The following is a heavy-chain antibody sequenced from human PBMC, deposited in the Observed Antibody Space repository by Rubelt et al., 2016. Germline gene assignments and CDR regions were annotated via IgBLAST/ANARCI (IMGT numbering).Heavy chain of an antibody. CDR3: ARDVAQLRFLEWLSTPAVGYYGMDV. V-gene: IGHV3-11*06. CDR2: ISSSSSYT. Sequence: QVQLVESGGGLVKPGGSLRLSCAASGFTFSDYYMSWIRQAPGKGLEWVSYISSSSSYTNYADSVKGRFTISRDNAKNSLYLQMNSLGAEVTAVYYCARDVAQLRFLEWLSTPAVGYYGMDVLGQGTTVTVSS. J-gene: IGHJ6*02. CDR1: GFTFSDYY. D-gene: IGHD3-3*01.